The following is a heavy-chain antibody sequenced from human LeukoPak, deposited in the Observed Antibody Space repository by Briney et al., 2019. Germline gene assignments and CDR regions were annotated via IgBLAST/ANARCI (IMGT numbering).Heavy chain of an antibody. Sequence: GRSLRLSCAASGFTFSSYGIHWVRQAPGKGLEWVAVIWYDGSNKYYADSVKGRFTISRDNSKNTLYLQMNTLRAEDTAVYFCAKDFGYNSGFFDYWGQGTLVTVSS. CDR1: GFTFSSYG. D-gene: IGHD5-18*01. CDR3: AKDFGYNSGFFDY. V-gene: IGHV3-30*18. CDR2: IWYDGSNK. J-gene: IGHJ4*02.